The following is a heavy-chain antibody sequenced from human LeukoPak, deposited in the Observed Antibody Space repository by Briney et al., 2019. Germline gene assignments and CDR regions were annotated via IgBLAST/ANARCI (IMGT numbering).Heavy chain of an antibody. CDR2: INPSGGST. J-gene: IGHJ5*02. Sequence: PGASVKVSCKASGYTFTSYYMHWVRQAPGQGLEWMGIINPSGGSTSYAQKFQGRVTMTRDMSTSTDYMELSSLRSDDTAIYYCARDNSLGDNAWWFDPWGQGTLVTVSS. CDR3: ARDNSLGDNAWWFDP. D-gene: IGHD1-26*01. V-gene: IGHV1-46*01. CDR1: GYTFTSYY.